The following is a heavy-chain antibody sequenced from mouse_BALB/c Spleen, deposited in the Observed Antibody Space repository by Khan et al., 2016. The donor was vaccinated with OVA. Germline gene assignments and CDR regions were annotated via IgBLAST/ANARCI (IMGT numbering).Heavy chain of an antibody. J-gene: IGHJ3*01. CDR1: GYTFTSYY. Sequence: QVQLQQPGAELVKPGASVKLSCKASGYTFTSYYIYWVKQRPGQGLEWIGGINPSNGGTYFNEKFESKATLTVDKYSSTAFMQVSSLTAEASAVYYCTGSGWAAFAYWGQGTLVTVSA. CDR2: INPSNGGT. D-gene: IGHD1-1*02. CDR3: TGSGWAAFAY. V-gene: IGHV1S81*02.